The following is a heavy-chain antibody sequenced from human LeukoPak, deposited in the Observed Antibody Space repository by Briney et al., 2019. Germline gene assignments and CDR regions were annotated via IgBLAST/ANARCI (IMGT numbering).Heavy chain of an antibody. CDR2: INHSGST. CDR3: ARGPVVIALYYFDY. D-gene: IGHD2-21*01. CDR1: GGSFSGYY. Sequence: SETLSLTCAVYGGSFSGYYWSWIRQPPGKGLEWIGEINHSGSTNYNPSLKSRVTISVDTSKNQYSLKLSSVTAADTAVYYCARGPVVIALYYFDYWGQGTLVTVSS. J-gene: IGHJ4*02. V-gene: IGHV4-34*01.